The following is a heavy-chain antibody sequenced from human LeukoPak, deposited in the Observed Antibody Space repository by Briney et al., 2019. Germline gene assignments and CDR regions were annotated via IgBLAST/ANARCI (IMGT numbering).Heavy chain of an antibody. D-gene: IGHD4-17*01. CDR2: ISGYDGVT. Sequence: EASVKVSCKASGYTFTNYGISWVRQAPGQGLEWVGWISGYDGVTNYAQALRGRVTMTTDTSTTTVYMHLRDLRSDDTAVYYCARDYRPDLGDHEIWGQGTMVTVSS. CDR3: ARDYRPDLGDHEI. V-gene: IGHV1-18*01. J-gene: IGHJ3*02. CDR1: GYTFTNYG.